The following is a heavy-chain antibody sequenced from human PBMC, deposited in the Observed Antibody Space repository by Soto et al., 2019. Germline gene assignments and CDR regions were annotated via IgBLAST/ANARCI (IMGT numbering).Heavy chain of an antibody. D-gene: IGHD3-10*01. Sequence: SETLSLTCTVSGDSISSSNYYWGWIRQPPGKGLEWIGSMYNGGSTYYNPSLKSRVTISVDTSKNQFSLKLNSVTAADTAVYYCATRTDYYYGSGSLGGMDVWGQGTLVTVSS. CDR1: GDSISSSNYY. CDR3: ATRTDYYYGSGSLGGMDV. V-gene: IGHV4-39*07. J-gene: IGHJ6*02. CDR2: MYNGGST.